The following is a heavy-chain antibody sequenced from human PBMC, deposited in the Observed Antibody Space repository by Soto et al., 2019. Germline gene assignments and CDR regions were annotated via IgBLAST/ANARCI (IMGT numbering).Heavy chain of an antibody. CDR3: ARDKDRFDP. J-gene: IGHJ5*02. CDR1: GGSISSYY. V-gene: IGHV4-59*01. Sequence: SETLSLTCTVSGGSISSYYWSWIRQPPGKGLEWIGYIYYSGSTNYNPSLKSRVTISVDTSKNQFSLKLSSVTAADTAVYYCARDKDRFDPWGQGTLVTVSS. CDR2: IYYSGST.